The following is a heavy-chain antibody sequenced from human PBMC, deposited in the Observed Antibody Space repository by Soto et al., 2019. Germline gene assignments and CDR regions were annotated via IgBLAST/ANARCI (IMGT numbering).Heavy chain of an antibody. V-gene: IGHV1-69*13. CDR3: AGTIMITFGGVIVPDYYYGMDV. D-gene: IGHD3-16*02. J-gene: IGHJ6*02. Sequence: SVKVSCKASGGTFISYAIISVRQAPGQGLEWMGGIIPIFGTANYAQKFQGRVTITADESTSTAYMELSSLRSEDTAVYYCAGTIMITFGGVIVPDYYYGMDVWGQGTTVTVSS. CDR1: GGTFISYA. CDR2: IIPIFGTA.